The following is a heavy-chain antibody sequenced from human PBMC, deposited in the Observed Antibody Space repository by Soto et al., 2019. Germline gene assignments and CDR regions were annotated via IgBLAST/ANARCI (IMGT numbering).Heavy chain of an antibody. D-gene: IGHD2-21*02. CDR2: IKSDGSST. V-gene: IGHV3-74*01. CDR1: GFTFSSYW. Sequence: EVQLVESGGGLVQPGGSLRLSCAASGFTFSSYWMHWVRQAPGKGLVWVSRIKSDGSSTSYADSVKGRFTISRDNDKNTLYLQMNSLRAEDTAVYYCARVCGGDCYGAFDIWGQGTMVTVSS. CDR3: ARVCGGDCYGAFDI. J-gene: IGHJ3*02.